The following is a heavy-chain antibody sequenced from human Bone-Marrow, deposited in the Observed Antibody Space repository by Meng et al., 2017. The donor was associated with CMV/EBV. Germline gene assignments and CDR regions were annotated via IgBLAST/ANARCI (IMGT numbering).Heavy chain of an antibody. J-gene: IGHJ6*02. CDR3: ARDDCSGGSCYDYYYYGMDV. CDR1: GFTFSSYW. V-gene: IGHV3-7*01. D-gene: IGHD2-15*01. CDR2: IKQDGSEK. Sequence: GGSLRLSCAASGFTFSSYWMSWVRQAPGKGLEWVANIKQDGSEKYYVDSVKGRFTISRDNAKNSLYLQMNSLRAEDTAVCYCARDDCSGGSCYDYYYYGMDVWGQGTTVTVSS.